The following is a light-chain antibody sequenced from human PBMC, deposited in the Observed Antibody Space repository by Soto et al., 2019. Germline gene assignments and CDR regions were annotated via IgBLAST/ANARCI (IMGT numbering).Light chain of an antibody. CDR2: DAS. Sequence: EIVLTQSPATLSLSPGERATLSCRASQSVSSYLAWYQQKPGQAPRLLIYDASNRATGIPARFSGSGSGTDFTLTISIIEPEDFAVYYCQQRSNWPPRFTFGGGTKVDIK. V-gene: IGKV3-11*01. CDR1: QSVSSY. J-gene: IGKJ3*01. CDR3: QQRSNWPPRFT.